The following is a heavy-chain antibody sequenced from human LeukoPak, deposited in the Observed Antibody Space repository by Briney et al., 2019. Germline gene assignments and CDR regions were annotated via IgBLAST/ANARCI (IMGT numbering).Heavy chain of an antibody. CDR2: IYYSGST. CDR1: GGSISSYY. J-gene: IGHJ4*02. Sequence: PSETLSLTCTVSGGSISSYYWSWIRQPPGKGLEWIGYIYYSGSTNYNPSLKSRVTISVDTSKNQFSLKLGSVTAADTAVYYCARGLDNENVPMVRGVLGYWGQGTLVTVSS. V-gene: IGHV4-59*12. D-gene: IGHD3-10*01. CDR3: ARGLDNENVPMVRGVLGY.